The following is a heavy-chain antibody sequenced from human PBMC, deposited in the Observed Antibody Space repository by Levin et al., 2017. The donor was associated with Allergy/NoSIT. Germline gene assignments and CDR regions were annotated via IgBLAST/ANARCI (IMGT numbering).Heavy chain of an antibody. CDR2: ISYSGNT. Sequence: SETLSLTCTVSGGSISSTYYFWGWVRQSPGKGLEWIGSISYSGNTYYNPSLKSRVTISLDTSKNQFSLKLSSVTAADTAVFYCARGGYGYRGNGFDIWGPGTMVTVSS. D-gene: IGHD5-18*01. V-gene: IGHV4-39*01. CDR3: ARGGYGYRGNGFDI. CDR1: GGSISSTYYF. J-gene: IGHJ3*02.